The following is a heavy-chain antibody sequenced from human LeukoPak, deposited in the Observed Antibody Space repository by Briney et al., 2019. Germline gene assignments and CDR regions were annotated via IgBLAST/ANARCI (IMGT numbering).Heavy chain of an antibody. V-gene: IGHV3-23*01. Sequence: QPGRSLRLSCAASGFTLSIYAISCVRHAPRKGLEWVSAIIGSGGSTYYADSVKGRFTISRDNSKNTLYLQMNSLRAEDTAVYYCAKDGLRYFDWLLSTYWGQGTLVTVSS. J-gene: IGHJ4*02. CDR3: AKDGLRYFDWLLSTY. CDR1: GFTLSIYA. CDR2: IIGSGGST. D-gene: IGHD3-9*01.